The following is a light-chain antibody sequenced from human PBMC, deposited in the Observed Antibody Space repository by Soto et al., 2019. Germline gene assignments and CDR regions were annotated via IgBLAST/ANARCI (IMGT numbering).Light chain of an antibody. CDR2: DVS. J-gene: IGLJ3*02. V-gene: IGLV2-14*01. CDR1: SSDVGGYDY. CDR3: SSYTSSSTLV. Sequence: QSVLTQPASVSGSPGQSITISCTGTSSDVGGYDYVSWYQQHPGKAPKLMIYDVSNRPSGVSPRFSGSKSGNTASLTISGLQAEDEADYCCSSYTSSSTLVFGGGTQLTVL.